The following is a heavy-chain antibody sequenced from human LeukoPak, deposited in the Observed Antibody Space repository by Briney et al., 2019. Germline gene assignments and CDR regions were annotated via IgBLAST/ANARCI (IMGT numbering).Heavy chain of an antibody. CDR2: ISGSGGST. D-gene: IGHD3-3*01. CDR3: AKGPWYYDFWSGFQKQSYFDY. V-gene: IGHV3-23*01. J-gene: IGHJ4*02. Sequence: GGSLRLSCAASGFTFSSYAMSWVRQAPGKGLEWVSAISGSGGSTYYADSVKGRFTISRDNSKNTLYLQMNSLRAEDTAVYYCAKGPWYYDFWSGFQKQSYFDYWGQGTLVTVSS. CDR1: GFTFSSYA.